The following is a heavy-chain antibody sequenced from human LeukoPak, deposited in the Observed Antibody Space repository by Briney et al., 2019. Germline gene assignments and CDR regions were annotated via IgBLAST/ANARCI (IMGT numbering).Heavy chain of an antibody. J-gene: IGHJ4*02. CDR2: ISSSSSYI. Sequence: GGSLRLSCAASGFTFSSYSMNWVRQAPGKGLEWVSSISSSSSYIYYADSVKGRFTISKDNAKNSLYLQMNSLRAEDTAVYYCARGHCSSTSCYLDYFDYWGQGTLVTVSS. CDR3: ARGHCSSTSCYLDYFDY. CDR1: GFTFSSYS. V-gene: IGHV3-21*01. D-gene: IGHD2-2*01.